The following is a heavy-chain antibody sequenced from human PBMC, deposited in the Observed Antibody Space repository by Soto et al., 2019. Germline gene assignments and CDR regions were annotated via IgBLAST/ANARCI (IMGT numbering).Heavy chain of an antibody. J-gene: IGHJ6*02. Sequence: GGSLRLSCAASGFTFSSYGMHWVRQAPGKGLEWVAVISYDGSNKYYADSVKGRFTISRDNSKNTLYLQMNSLRAEDTAVYYCAKGSPYSSSWHYYYYGMDVWGQGTTVTVSS. D-gene: IGHD6-13*01. CDR3: AKGSPYSSSWHYYYYGMDV. CDR2: ISYDGSNK. CDR1: GFTFSSYG. V-gene: IGHV3-30*18.